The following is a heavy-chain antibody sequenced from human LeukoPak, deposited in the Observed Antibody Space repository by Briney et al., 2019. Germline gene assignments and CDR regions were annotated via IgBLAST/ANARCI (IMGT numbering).Heavy chain of an antibody. CDR3: ASSTVPAAIPYFDY. CDR1: GGSISSGDYY. V-gene: IGHV4-30-4*08. CDR2: IYYSGST. D-gene: IGHD2-2*02. J-gene: IGHJ4*02. Sequence: SETLSLTCTVSGGSISSGDYYWSWIRQPPGKGLEWIGYIYYSGSTYYNPSLKSRVTISVDTSKNQFSLKLNSVTAADTAVYYCASSTVPAAIPYFDYWGQGTLVTVSS.